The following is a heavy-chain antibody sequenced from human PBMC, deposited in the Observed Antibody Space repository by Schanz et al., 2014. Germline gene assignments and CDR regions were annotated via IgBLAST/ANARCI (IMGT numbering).Heavy chain of an antibody. D-gene: IGHD1-7*01. V-gene: IGHV1-69*02. CDR2: IMPLRGIG. CDR3: TELRRADGFGCDV. J-gene: IGHJ6*02. Sequence: QVQLVQSGPEVKKPGSSVKVSCQAFGDTFSKYNIMWVRQVPGQGLEWLGRIMPLRGIGNNAWKFQDRLTITENKPMNKTNMEMSNLRTEDTSVSYCTELRRADGFGCDVWGQGTPVTVS. CDR1: GDTFSKYN.